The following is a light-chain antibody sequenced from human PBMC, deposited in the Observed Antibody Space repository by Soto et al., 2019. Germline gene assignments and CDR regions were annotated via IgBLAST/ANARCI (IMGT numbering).Light chain of an antibody. CDR1: QTISRW. J-gene: IGKJ1*01. CDR3: QQYNSYST. Sequence: IQMTQSPSTLSASGGERVAITFRASQTISRWLAWYQQKPGKAPKLLIYDASSLQSGVPLRFSGSGSGTEFTLTISSLQPDDFATYYCQQYNSYSTFGQGTKVDIK. CDR2: DAS. V-gene: IGKV1-5*01.